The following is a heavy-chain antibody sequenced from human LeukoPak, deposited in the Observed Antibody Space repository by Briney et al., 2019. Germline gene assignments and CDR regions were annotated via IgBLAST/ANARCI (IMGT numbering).Heavy chain of an antibody. CDR1: GGSISSGGYY. CDR3: ARGTLSYYDDSSGIGAYDY. D-gene: IGHD3-22*01. V-gene: IGHV4-31*03. J-gene: IGHJ4*02. Sequence: PSETLSLTCTVSGGSISSGGYYWSWIRQHPAKGLEWIGCIYYSGSTNYNPSLKSRVTISVDTSKNQFSLKLSSVTAAGTAVYHWARGTLSYYDDSSGIGAYDYWGQGTLVTVSS. CDR2: IYYSGST.